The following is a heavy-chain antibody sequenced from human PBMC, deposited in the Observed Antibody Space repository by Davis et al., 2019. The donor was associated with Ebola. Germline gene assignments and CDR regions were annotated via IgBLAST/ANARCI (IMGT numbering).Heavy chain of an antibody. Sequence: GESLKISCAASGFTFSIYGIHWVRQAPGKGLEWVAVISYDGSNKYYADSVKGRFTISRDNSKNTLYLQMNSLRTEDTAVYYCAKDSWQLVAVPRQPHFDYWGQGTLVTVSS. CDR3: AKDSWQLVAVPRQPHFDY. J-gene: IGHJ4*02. V-gene: IGHV3-30*18. CDR2: ISYDGSNK. CDR1: GFTFSIYG. D-gene: IGHD6-6*01.